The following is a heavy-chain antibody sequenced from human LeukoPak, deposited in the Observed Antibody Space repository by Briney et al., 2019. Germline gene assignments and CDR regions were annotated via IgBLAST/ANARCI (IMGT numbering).Heavy chain of an antibody. J-gene: IGHJ4*02. Sequence: GGSLRLSCAVSGFTFNTYAMTWVRQAPGRGLERISSIDTAGDTYYADSVKGRFTISTDSSKTTLFLQMNGLRTEDTALFYCAKSASTVTTFFDYWGQGSLATVSS. CDR3: AKSASTVTTFFDY. V-gene: IGHV3-23*01. D-gene: IGHD4-11*01. CDR2: IDTAGDT. CDR1: GFTFNTYA.